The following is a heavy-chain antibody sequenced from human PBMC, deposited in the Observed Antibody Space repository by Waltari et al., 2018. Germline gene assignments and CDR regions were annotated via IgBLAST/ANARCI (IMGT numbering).Heavy chain of an antibody. CDR2: INPNSGGT. V-gene: IGHV1-2*06. CDR3: ARPGGGYRSLIFQH. Sequence: QVQLVQSGAEVKKPGASVKVSCKASGYTFTGYYMHWVRQAPGQGLEWMGRINPNSGGTNYAQKLQGRVTMTRDTSISTAYMELSRLRSDDTAVYYCARPGGGYRSLIFQHWGQGTLVTVSS. D-gene: IGHD1-26*01. J-gene: IGHJ1*01. CDR1: GYTFTGYY.